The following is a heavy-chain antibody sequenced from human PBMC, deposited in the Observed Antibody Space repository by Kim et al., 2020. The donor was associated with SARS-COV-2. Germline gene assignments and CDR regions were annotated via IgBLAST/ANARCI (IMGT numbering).Heavy chain of an antibody. CDR3: AKAGGYSYGLLRTRSFDY. CDR1: GFTFSSYA. CDR2: ISGSGGST. Sequence: GGSLRLSCAASGFTFSSYAMSWVRQAPGKGLEWVSAISGSGGSTYYADSVKGRFTISRDKSKNTLYLQMNSLRAEDTAVYYCAKAGGYSYGLLRTRSFDYWGQGTRVTVSS. J-gene: IGHJ4*02. V-gene: IGHV3-23*01. D-gene: IGHD5-18*01.